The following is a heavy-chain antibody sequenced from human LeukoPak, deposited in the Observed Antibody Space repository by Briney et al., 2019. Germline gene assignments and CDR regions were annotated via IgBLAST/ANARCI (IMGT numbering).Heavy chain of an antibody. CDR2: IYYNGST. CDR1: GGSISSSSYY. D-gene: IGHD6-19*01. V-gene: IGHV4-39*07. Sequence: SETLSLTCTVSGGSISSSSYYWGWIRQPPGKGLEWIGVIYYNGSTYYNPSLKSRVTISVDTSKNQFSLKLSSVTAADTAVYYCATTQIIGWYCFDYWGQGTLVTVSS. J-gene: IGHJ4*02. CDR3: ATTQIIGWYCFDY.